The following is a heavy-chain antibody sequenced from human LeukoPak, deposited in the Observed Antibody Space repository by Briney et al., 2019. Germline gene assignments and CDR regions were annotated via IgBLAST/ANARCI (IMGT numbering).Heavy chain of an antibody. V-gene: IGHV2-5*02. CDR2: INWDDQK. CDR3: ARRRDSSGYQYRYWFAP. CDR1: GFSLIPSAVG. Sequence: SGPTLVNPTQTLTLACTFSGFSLIPSAVGVGWIREPPGKALEWVALINWDDQKVYSPSLQSRLSITKDTSKNQVVLTMTNVDPVDTATYYCARRRDSSGYQYRYWFAPWGQGTLVTASS. J-gene: IGHJ5*02. D-gene: IGHD3-22*01.